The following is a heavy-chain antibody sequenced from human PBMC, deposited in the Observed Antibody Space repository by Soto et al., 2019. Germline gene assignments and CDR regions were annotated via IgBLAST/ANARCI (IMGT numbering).Heavy chain of an antibody. J-gene: IGHJ4*02. CDR3: ARVMGGYGLDY. V-gene: IGHV1-69*02. CDR2: IIPILGIA. Sequence: QVQLVQSGAEVKKPGSSVKVSCKASGGTFSSYTISWVRQAPGQGLEWMGRIIPILGIANYAQKFQGRVTITADKTPSTAYMELSSLRSEDTAVYYCARVMGGYGLDYWGQGTLVTVSS. D-gene: IGHD5-12*01. CDR1: GGTFSSYT.